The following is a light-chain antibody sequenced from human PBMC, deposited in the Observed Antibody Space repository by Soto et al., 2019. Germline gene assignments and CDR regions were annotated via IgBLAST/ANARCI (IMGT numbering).Light chain of an antibody. CDR2: GAS. CDR3: QQRSKWVT. J-gene: IGKJ4*01. Sequence: EIVLTQSPGTLSLSPGERVTLSFMASQSVSSNYLAWYQQKPGQAPRLLVYGASSRATGIPDRFSGSGSGTDFTLTISSLEPEDFAVYYCQQRSKWVTFGRGTKVDIK. V-gene: IGKV3D-20*02. CDR1: QSVSSNY.